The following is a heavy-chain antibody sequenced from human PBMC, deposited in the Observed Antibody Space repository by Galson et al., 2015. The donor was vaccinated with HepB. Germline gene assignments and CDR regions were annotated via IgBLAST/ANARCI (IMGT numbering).Heavy chain of an antibody. CDR2: IYGSGNT. CDR1: GVSISRSTYY. V-gene: IGHV4-39*01. Sequence: TLSLTCTVSGVSISRSTYYWGWIRQPPGKDLEWIGSIYGSGNTYYNPSLKSRVTIIVDTSKNQFSLRLTSVTAADTSVYYCATTGIAGAIPAIDYWGQGTRVTVSS. J-gene: IGHJ4*02. CDR3: ATTGIAGAIPAIDY. D-gene: IGHD1-26*01.